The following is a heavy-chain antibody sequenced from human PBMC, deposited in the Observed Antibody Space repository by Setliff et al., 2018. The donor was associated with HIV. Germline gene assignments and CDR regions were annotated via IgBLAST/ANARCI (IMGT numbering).Heavy chain of an antibody. CDR2: INAGNGNT. CDR1: RYTFTSYA. J-gene: IGHJ4*02. Sequence: ASVKVSCKASRYTFTSYAMHWVRQAPGQRLEWMGWINAGNGNTKYSQKFQGRVTITRDTSASIAYMELSSLRSEDTAVYYCARDEKLGVRGVIITVLDYWGQGTLVTVSS. D-gene: IGHD3-10*01. CDR3: ARDEKLGVRGVIITVLDY. V-gene: IGHV1-3*01.